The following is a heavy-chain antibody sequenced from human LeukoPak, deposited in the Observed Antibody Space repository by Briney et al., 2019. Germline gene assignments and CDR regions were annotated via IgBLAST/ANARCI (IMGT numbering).Heavy chain of an antibody. J-gene: IGHJ4*02. CDR2: IYYSGST. CDR3: ARHVRVYGPYSGSYGEAPDY. V-gene: IGHV4-59*08. D-gene: IGHD1-26*01. CDR1: GGSISSYY. Sequence: TSETLSLTCTVSGGSISSYYWSWIRQPPGKGLEWIGYIYYSGSTNYNSSLKSRVTISVDTSKNQFSLKLSSVTAADTAVYYCARHVRVYGPYSGSYGEAPDYWGQGTLVTVSS.